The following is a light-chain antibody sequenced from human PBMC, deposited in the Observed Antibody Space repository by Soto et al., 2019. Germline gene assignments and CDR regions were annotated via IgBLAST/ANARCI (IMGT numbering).Light chain of an antibody. Sequence: DIQRTRSPYSLYAPVGDSVTITCRASQGISTYLNWYQQKPGKAPKLLISAASSLQSGVPSRFSGSGSETDFTLTISSLQPEDFATYSCQQSYSTTWTFGQGTKVDVK. CDR3: QQSYSTTWT. V-gene: IGKV1-39*01. CDR1: QGISTY. CDR2: AAS. J-gene: IGKJ1*01.